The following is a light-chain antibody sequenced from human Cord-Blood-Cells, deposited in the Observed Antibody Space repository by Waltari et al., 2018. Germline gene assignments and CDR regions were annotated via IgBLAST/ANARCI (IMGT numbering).Light chain of an antibody. CDR3: SSYTSSSTFYV. Sequence: QSALTQPASVSGSPGQSITIPCTGTSSDVGGYNYLSWYQQHPGKAPKLMIYEVSNRPSGVSNRFSGSKSGNTASLTISGLQAEDEADYYCSSYTSSSTFYVFGTGTKVTVL. V-gene: IGLV2-14*01. CDR2: EVS. J-gene: IGLJ1*01. CDR1: SSDVGGYNY.